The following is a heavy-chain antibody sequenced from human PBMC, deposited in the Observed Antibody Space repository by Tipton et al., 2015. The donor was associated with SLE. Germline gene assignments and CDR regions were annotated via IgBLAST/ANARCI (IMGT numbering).Heavy chain of an antibody. CDR2: NSYSGSS. Sequence: TLSLTCTVSGVSIIDHYWYWIRQPPGKGLERIGYNSYSGSSKYSPSFKSRVTISLDTSRSQFSLKLRSVTAADTAVYYCAKDRGYWGQGTLVTVSS. CDR1: GVSIIDHY. J-gene: IGHJ4*02. D-gene: IGHD3-10*01. V-gene: IGHV4-59*11. CDR3: AKDRGY.